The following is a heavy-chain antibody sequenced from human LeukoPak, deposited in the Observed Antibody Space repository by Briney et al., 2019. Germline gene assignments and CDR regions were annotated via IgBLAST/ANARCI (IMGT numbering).Heavy chain of an antibody. CDR1: GGSFSGYY. Sequence: PSETLSLTCAVYGGSFSGYYWSWIRQPPGKGLEWIGEINHSGSTNYNPSLKSRVIISVDTSKNQFSLKLSSVTAADTAVYYCARFTLRIKNYYYYGMDVWGQGTTVTVSS. CDR3: ARFTLRIKNYYYYGMDV. J-gene: IGHJ6*02. V-gene: IGHV4-34*01. D-gene: IGHD3-10*01. CDR2: INHSGST.